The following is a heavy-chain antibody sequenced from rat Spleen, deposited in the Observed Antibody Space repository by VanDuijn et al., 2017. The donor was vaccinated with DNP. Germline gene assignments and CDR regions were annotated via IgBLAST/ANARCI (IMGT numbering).Heavy chain of an antibody. J-gene: IGHJ3*01. CDR2: ISYSGST. CDR1: GYSITTNY. Sequence: EVQLQESGPGLVKPSQSLSLTCSVTGYSITTNYWAWIRKFPGNKMEWMGYISYSGSTRYNPSLKSRISITRDTSKNHFFLQLNSVTTEETATYYCARSGYNTDYYHLGAYWGQGTLVTVSS. D-gene: IGHD1-6*01. V-gene: IGHV3-1*01. CDR3: ARSGYNTDYYHLGAY.